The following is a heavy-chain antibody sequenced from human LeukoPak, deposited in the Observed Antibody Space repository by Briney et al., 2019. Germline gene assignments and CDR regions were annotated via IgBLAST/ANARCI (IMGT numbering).Heavy chain of an antibody. J-gene: IGHJ4*02. CDR3: ARGSVGTPPPFDF. CDR1: GFTFSRYA. Sequence: GGSLRLSCAASGFTFSRYALHWVRQAPGKGLEWVALTSSDGSDQYYADFVKGRFTISKDKSKNTLYLQMNSLKIEDTAVYYCARGSVGTPPPFDFWGQGTLVTVSS. V-gene: IGHV3-30-3*01. CDR2: TSSDGSDQ. D-gene: IGHD2-15*01.